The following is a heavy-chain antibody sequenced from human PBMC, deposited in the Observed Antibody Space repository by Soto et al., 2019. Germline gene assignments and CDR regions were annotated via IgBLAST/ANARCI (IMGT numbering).Heavy chain of an antibody. CDR3: AKRITMIVVVIPYYGMDV. CDR1: GFTFSSYA. Sequence: PGGSLRLSCAASGFTFSSYAMSWVRQAPGKGLEWVSAISGSGGSTYYADSVKGRFTISRDNSKNTLYLQMNSLRAEDTAVYYCAKRITMIVVVIPYYGMDVWGQGTTVTVSS. J-gene: IGHJ6*02. V-gene: IGHV3-23*01. CDR2: ISGSGGST. D-gene: IGHD3-22*01.